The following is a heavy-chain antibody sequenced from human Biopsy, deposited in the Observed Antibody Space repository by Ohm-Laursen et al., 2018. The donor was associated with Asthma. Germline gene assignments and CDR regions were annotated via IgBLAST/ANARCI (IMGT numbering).Heavy chain of an antibody. Sequence: SLRLSCTATGFTFGDYWMSWVRQVPGKGLEWVANIKHDGSEKNHVDPLKGRFTISRDNVKNSLYLQMNSLRAEDTAVYYCARTFHFWSPYHAEHYQLWDQGTLVTVSS. CDR3: ARTFHFWSPYHAEHYQL. CDR1: GFTFGDYW. J-gene: IGHJ1*01. D-gene: IGHD3-3*01. CDR2: IKHDGSEK. V-gene: IGHV3-7*01.